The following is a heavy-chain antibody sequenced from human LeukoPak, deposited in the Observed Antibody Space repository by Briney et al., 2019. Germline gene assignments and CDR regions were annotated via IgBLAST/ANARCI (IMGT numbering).Heavy chain of an antibody. Sequence: GGSLRLSCAASQFTFSRNTMNWVRQAPGKGVEWVSTISTTSGHIYYADSVKGRFTVSRDNAKNTLFLQINSLTSEDTAVYYCARDGDYSHGYGKDYWGQGTQVTVSS. D-gene: IGHD5-18*01. CDR3: ARDGDYSHGYGKDY. J-gene: IGHJ4*02. CDR2: ISTTSGHI. CDR1: QFTFSRNT. V-gene: IGHV3-21*06.